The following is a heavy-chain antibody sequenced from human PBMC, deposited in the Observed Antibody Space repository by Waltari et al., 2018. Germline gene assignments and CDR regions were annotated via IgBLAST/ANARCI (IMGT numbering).Heavy chain of an antibody. Sequence: QVQLVQSGPAVKKPGASVKVSCKASGYTFSNFGLIWVRQAPGQGPEWMGWISGNNGDTSYAQKFQGRVTMTTDTPTNTAYMELRSLRSDDTAVYYCARGPSFLSAYSSGWPHFDNWGQGTLVTVSS. CDR3: ARGPSFLSAYSSGWPHFDN. J-gene: IGHJ4*02. V-gene: IGHV1-18*01. D-gene: IGHD6-19*01. CDR1: GYTFSNFG. CDR2: ISGNNGDT.